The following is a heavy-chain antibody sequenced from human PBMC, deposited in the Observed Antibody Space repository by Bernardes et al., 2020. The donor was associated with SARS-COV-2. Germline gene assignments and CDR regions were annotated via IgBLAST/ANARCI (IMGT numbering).Heavy chain of an antibody. V-gene: IGHV4-4*02. CDR1: DDFSKSDNW. Sequence: SETLSLTCAVSDDFSKSDNWWSWVRQSPDKGLEWVGEISRLGGTKYNPSLKSRVSISVDKSKSQLSLRLTSVTAADSAMYYCVGQKDYTFVNLGQGTLVTVSS. CDR2: ISRLGGT. CDR3: VGQKDYTFVN. D-gene: IGHD3-16*01. J-gene: IGHJ4*02.